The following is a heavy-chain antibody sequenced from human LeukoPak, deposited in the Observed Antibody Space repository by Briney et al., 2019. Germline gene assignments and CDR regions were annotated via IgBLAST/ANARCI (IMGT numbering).Heavy chain of an antibody. D-gene: IGHD3-3*01. V-gene: IGHV5-51*01. J-gene: IGHJ4*02. Sequence: GESLKISCKGSGYSFTNYLIGWVRQMPGKGLEWMGIIYPGDSDTRYSPSFQGQVTISADKSISTAYLQWNSLKASDTAMYYCARHPPAARTLEYWGQGTLVTVSS. CDR1: GYSFTNYL. CDR3: ARHPPAARTLEY. CDR2: IYPGDSDT.